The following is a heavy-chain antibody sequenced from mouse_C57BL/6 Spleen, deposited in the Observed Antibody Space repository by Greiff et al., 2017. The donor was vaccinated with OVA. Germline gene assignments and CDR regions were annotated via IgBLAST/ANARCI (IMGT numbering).Heavy chain of an antibody. J-gene: IGHJ2*01. CDR2: IDPNSGGT. CDR1: GYTFTSYW. V-gene: IGHV1-72*01. Sequence: VQLQQSGAELVKPGASVKLSCKAFGYTFTSYWMHWVKQRPGRGLEWIGRIDPNSGGTKYNEKFKSKATLTVDKPSSTAYMQLSSLTSEDSAVYYCARRITTVVAKGPYFDYWGQGTTLTVSS. CDR3: ARRITTVVAKGPYFDY. D-gene: IGHD1-1*01.